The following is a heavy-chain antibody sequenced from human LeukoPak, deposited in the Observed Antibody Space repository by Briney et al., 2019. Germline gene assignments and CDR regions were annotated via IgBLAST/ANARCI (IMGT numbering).Heavy chain of an antibody. CDR2: INPSGGST. CDR1: GYTFTSYY. Sequence: ASAKVSCKASGYTFTSYYMHWVRQAPGQGPGWVGIINPSGGSTGYAQKFQGRVTMTRDTSTRTVYMEQGSLRSEDTAVYYCARGGVVPAARIDYWGQGTLVTVSS. V-gene: IGHV1-46*01. CDR3: ARGGVVPAARIDY. D-gene: IGHD2-2*01. J-gene: IGHJ4*02.